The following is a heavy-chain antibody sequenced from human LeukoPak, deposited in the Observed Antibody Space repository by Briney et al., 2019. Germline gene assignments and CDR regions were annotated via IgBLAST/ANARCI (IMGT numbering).Heavy chain of an antibody. J-gene: IGHJ5*02. D-gene: IGHD6-13*01. CDR2: ISSSGSTI. V-gene: IGHV3-11*01. CDR1: GFTFSDYY. CDR3: ARDLGAAALVPFDP. Sequence: GGSLRLSCAASGFTFSDYYVSWIRQAPGKGLEWVSYISSSGSTIYYADSVKGRFTISRDNAKNSLYLQMNSLRAEDTAVYYCARDLGAAALVPFDPWGQGTLVTVSS.